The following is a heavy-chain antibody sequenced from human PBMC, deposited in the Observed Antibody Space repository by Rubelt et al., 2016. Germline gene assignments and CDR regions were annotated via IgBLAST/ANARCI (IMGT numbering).Heavy chain of an antibody. CDR1: GYTFPSYG. D-gene: IGHD2-15*01. J-gene: IGHJ6*02. Sequence: QVQLVQSGAEVKKPGASVKVSCKASGYTFPSYGISWVRQAPGQGLEWSGWSSAYKGNTNYAEKLQGRGTMTTGTSASQVYMELSSRRSDDTAVYYCARLVVALDVWGQGTTVTVSS. CDR3: ARLVVALDV. CDR2: SSAYKGNT. V-gene: IGHV1-18*01.